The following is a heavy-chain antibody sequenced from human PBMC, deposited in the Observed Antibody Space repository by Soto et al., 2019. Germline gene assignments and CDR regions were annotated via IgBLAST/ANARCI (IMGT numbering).Heavy chain of an antibody. CDR3: ARTLYSGSYYGFDY. J-gene: IGHJ4*02. Sequence: PSXTLSLTCTVSGGSVSSGSYYWSWIRQPPGKGLEWIGYIYYSGSTNYNPSLKSRVTISVDTSKNQFSLKLSSVTAADTAVYYCARTLYSGSYYGFDYWGQGTLVTVSS. CDR2: IYYSGST. CDR1: GGSVSSGSYY. V-gene: IGHV4-61*01. D-gene: IGHD1-26*01.